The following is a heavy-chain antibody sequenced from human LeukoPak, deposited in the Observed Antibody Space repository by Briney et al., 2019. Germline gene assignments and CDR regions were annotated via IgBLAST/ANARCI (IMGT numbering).Heavy chain of an antibody. CDR2: INPNSGGT. J-gene: IGHJ4*02. Sequence: ASVKGSCKASGYTFTGYYMHWVRRAPGQGLEWMGRINPNSGGTNYAQKFQGRVTMTRDTSISTAYMELSSLRSEDTAVYYCARGRGRLRLGELSLLDYWGQGTLVTVSS. CDR1: GYTFTGYY. CDR3: ARGRGRLRLGELSLLDY. V-gene: IGHV1-2*06. D-gene: IGHD3-16*02.